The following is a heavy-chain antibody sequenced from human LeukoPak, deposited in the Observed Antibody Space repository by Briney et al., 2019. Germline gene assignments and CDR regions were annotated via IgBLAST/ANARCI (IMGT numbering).Heavy chain of an antibody. CDR2: ISWNSGSI. Sequence: PGGSLRLSCAASGFTFDDYAMHWVRQAPGKGLEWVSGISWNSGSIGYADSVKGRFTISRDNAKNSLYLQMNSLRAEDTALYYCAKDTSSFDAFDIWGQGTMVTVSS. CDR1: GFTFDDYA. J-gene: IGHJ3*02. D-gene: IGHD6-6*01. CDR3: AKDTSSFDAFDI. V-gene: IGHV3-9*01.